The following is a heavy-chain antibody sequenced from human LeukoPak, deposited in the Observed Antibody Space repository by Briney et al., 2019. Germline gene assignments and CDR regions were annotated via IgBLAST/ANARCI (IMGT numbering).Heavy chain of an antibody. CDR1: GFTLSSYA. J-gene: IGHJ5*02. V-gene: IGHV3-23*01. CDR3: PKDIMVAWFDP. CDR2: ISSTCCST. D-gene: IGHD3-10*01. Sequence: GGSLRLSCAASGFTLSSYAMSGVRQAPGKGLEWGAGISSTCCSTSYADSVNGRFNISRNKSKLTLYLQMNGQRAEDTAVKDLPKDIMVAWFDPWGQGTLVTVSS.